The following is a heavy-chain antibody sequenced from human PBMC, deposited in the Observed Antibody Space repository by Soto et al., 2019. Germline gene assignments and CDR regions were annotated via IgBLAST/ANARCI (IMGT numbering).Heavy chain of an antibody. Sequence: ASVKVSCKASGGTFSSYAISWVRQAPGQGLEWMGGIIPIFGTANYAQKFQGRVTITADESTSTAYMELSSLRSEDTAVYYCAREMVAVKYYYYGMDVWGQGTTVTV. V-gene: IGHV1-69*13. D-gene: IGHD2-15*01. J-gene: IGHJ6*02. CDR3: AREMVAVKYYYYGMDV. CDR1: GGTFSSYA. CDR2: IIPIFGTA.